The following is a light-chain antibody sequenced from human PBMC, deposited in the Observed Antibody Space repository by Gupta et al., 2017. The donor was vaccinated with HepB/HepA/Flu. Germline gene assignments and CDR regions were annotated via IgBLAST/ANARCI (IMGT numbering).Light chain of an antibody. CDR1: SSDVGGYNY. CDR3: SSYAGSNNLV. V-gene: IGLV2-8*01. J-gene: IGLJ2*01. Sequence: QSALPQPPSASGSPGQSVTISCTGTSSDVGGYNYVSWYQQHPGKAPKLMIYEVSKRPSGVPDRFSGSKSGNTASLTVSGLQVEDEADYYCSSYAGSNNLVFGGGTKLTVL. CDR2: EVS.